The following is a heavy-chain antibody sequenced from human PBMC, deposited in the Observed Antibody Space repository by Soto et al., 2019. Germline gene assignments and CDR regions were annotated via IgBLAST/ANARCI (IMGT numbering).Heavy chain of an antibody. CDR2: IIPIYASP. D-gene: IGHD3-9*01. Sequence: SVKVSCKXSGGTFSSNAISWVRQAPGQGLEWMGGIIPIYASPNYAQNFQGRVTVTADKATSTAYLELSRLKFADSAIYYCAVTVTGSRSPLAHWGQGTLVTL. CDR1: GGTFSSNA. V-gene: IGHV1-69*06. CDR3: AVTVTGSRSPLAH. J-gene: IGHJ4*02.